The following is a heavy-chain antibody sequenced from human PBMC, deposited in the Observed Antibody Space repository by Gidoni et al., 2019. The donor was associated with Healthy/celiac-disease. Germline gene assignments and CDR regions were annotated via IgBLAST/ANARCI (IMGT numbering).Heavy chain of an antibody. J-gene: IGHJ4*02. Sequence: EVQLVESGGGLVKPGGSLRLSCAASGFTFSSYSMNCVRQAPGKGLEWVSSISSSSSYIYYADSVKGRFTISRDNAKNSLFLQMNSLRAEDTAVYYCARGRIAVAGMVCDYWGQGTLVTVSS. CDR3: ARGRIAVAGMVCDY. D-gene: IGHD6-19*01. CDR1: GFTFSSYS. V-gene: IGHV3-21*01. CDR2: ISSSSSYI.